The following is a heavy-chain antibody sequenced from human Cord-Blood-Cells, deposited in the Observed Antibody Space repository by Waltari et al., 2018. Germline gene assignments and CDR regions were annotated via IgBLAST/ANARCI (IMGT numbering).Heavy chain of an antibody. V-gene: IGHV1-69*12. CDR1: GGTFSSYA. CDR3: VGYCTNGVCPFDY. D-gene: IGHD2-8*01. J-gene: IGHJ4*02. CDR2: SIPIVGTA. Sequence: QVQLVQSGAEVKKPGSSVKVSCKASGGTFSSYAISWVRQAPGQGLEWMEVSIPIVGTANYAQKFQGRVTITADESTSKAYMELSSLRSEDTAVYYCVGYCTNGVCPFDYWGQGTLVTVSS.